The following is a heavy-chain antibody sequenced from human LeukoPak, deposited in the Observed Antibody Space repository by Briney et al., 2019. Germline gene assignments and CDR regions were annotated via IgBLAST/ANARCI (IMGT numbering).Heavy chain of an antibody. V-gene: IGHV3-11*04. D-gene: IGHD3-10*01. J-gene: IGHJ6*03. CDR2: ISSSGSTI. Sequence: SGGSLRLSCAASGFTFSDYYMSWIRQAPGKGLERVSYISSSGSTIYYADSVKGRFTISRDNAKNSLYLQMNSLRAEDTAVYYCASNPMVRGVIRWYYMDVWGKGTTVTVSS. CDR3: ASNPMVRGVIRWYYMDV. CDR1: GFTFSDYY.